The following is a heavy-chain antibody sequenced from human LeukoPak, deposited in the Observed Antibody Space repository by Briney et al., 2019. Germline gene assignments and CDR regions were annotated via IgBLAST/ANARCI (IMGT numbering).Heavy chain of an antibody. D-gene: IGHD3-9*01. J-gene: IGHJ4*02. CDR2: INPNSGGT. V-gene: IGHV1-2*02. Sequence: ASVKVSCKASGYSFTGYYMHWVRQAPGQGLEWMGWINPNSGGTNYAQKFQGRVTMTRDTSISTAYMELSRLRSDDTAVYYCARVHYDILTGYRKMDYWGQGTLVTVSS. CDR1: GYSFTGYY. CDR3: ARVHYDILTGYRKMDY.